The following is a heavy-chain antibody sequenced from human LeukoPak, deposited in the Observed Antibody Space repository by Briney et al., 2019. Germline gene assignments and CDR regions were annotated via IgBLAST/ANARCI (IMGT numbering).Heavy chain of an antibody. CDR1: GGTFSSYT. V-gene: IGHV1-69*02. J-gene: IGHJ4*02. D-gene: IGHD3-10*01. Sequence: SVKVSCKASGGTFSSYTISWVRQAPGQGLEWMGRIIPILGIANYAQKFQGRVTITADKSTSTAYMELSSLRSEDTAVYYCARTGKPMGPPLDYWGQGTLVPVSS. CDR2: IIPILGIA. CDR3: ARTGKPMGPPLDY.